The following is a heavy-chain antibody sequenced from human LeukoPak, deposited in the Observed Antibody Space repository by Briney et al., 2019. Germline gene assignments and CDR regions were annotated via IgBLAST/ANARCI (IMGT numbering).Heavy chain of an antibody. V-gene: IGHV4-34*01. D-gene: IGHD3-22*01. CDR2: ISHSGST. CDR3: ARVTTPLYYYDSSGYHY. Sequence: SETLSLTCAVYGGSFSGYYWSWIRQPPGKGLEWIGEISHSGSTNYNPSLKSRVTISVDTSKNQFSLKLSSVTAADTAVYYCARVTTPLYYYDSSGYHYWGQGTLVTVSS. J-gene: IGHJ4*02. CDR1: GGSFSGYY.